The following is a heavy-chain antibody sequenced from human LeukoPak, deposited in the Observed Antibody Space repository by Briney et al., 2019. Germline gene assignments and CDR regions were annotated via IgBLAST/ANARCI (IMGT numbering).Heavy chain of an antibody. CDR2: INSDGSST. CDR1: GFTFSIYW. V-gene: IGHV3-74*01. CDR3: ARGFCSSTSCYLAVYAFDI. D-gene: IGHD2-2*01. Sequence: PGGSLRLSCAASGFTFSIYWMHWVRHAPGKGLVWVSRINSDGSSTSYADSVKGRFTISRDNAKNTLYLQMNSLRAEDTAVYYCARGFCSSTSCYLAVYAFDIWGQGTMVTVSS. J-gene: IGHJ3*02.